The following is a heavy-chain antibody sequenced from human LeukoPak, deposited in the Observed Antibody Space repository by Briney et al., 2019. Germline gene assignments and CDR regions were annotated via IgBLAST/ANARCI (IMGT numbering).Heavy chain of an antibody. D-gene: IGHD5-24*01. CDR3: AKDPRVGSRVATPCH. Sequence: GGSLRLSCAASGFTFSSYATSWVRQAPGKGLEWVSAISGSGGSTYYADSVKGRFTISRDNSKSTLFLQMNSLRAEDTAVYYCAKDPRVGSRVATPCHWGQGTLVTVSS. CDR1: GFTFSSYA. V-gene: IGHV3-23*01. J-gene: IGHJ4*02. CDR2: ISGSGGST.